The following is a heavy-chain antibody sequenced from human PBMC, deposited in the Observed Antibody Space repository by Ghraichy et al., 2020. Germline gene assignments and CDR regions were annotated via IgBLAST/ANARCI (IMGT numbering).Heavy chain of an antibody. J-gene: IGHJ6*02. CDR2: ISSSSSYI. CDR1: GFTFSSYS. CDR3: ASLEVPYYYGMDV. V-gene: IGHV3-21*01. D-gene: IGHD1-1*01. Sequence: GESLNISCAASGFTFSSYSMNWVRQAPGKGLEWVSSISSSSSYIYYADSVKGRFTISRDNAKNSLYLQMNSLRAEDTAVYYCASLEVPYYYGMDVWGQGTTVTVSS.